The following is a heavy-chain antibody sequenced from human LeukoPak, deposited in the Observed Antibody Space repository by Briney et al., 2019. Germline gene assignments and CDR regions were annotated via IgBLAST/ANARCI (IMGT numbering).Heavy chain of an antibody. CDR3: AADLAQFYYYYYGMDV. CDR1: GFTFTSSA. D-gene: IGHD4-11*01. V-gene: IGHV1-58*01. Sequence: SVKVSCKASGFTFTSSAVQWVRQARGQRLEWIGWIVVGSGNTNYAQKFQERVTITRDMSTSTAYMELSSLRSEDTAVYYCAADLAQFYYYYYGMDVWGQGTTVTVSS. CDR2: IVVGSGNT. J-gene: IGHJ6*02.